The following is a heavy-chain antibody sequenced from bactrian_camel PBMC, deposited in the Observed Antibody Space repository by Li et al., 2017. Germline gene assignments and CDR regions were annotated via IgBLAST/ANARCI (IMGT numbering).Heavy chain of an antibody. CDR2: INGGSRNT. D-gene: IGHD2*01. CDR3: ARTGNYCGVSTMDRASQYLY. Sequence: QLVESGGGLVQPGGSLRLSCAASGFTLSSYRTYWVRQAPGKGLEWVSIINGGSRNTYYADSVKGRFTISRDNAENTLYLQLSSLKPEDTAIYYCARTGNYCGVSTMDRASQYLYWGQGTQVTVS. CDR1: GFTLSSYR. V-gene: IGHV3S1*01. J-gene: IGHJ4*01.